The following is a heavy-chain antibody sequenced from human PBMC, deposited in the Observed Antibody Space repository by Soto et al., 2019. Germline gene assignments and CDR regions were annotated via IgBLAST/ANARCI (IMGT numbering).Heavy chain of an antibody. J-gene: IGHJ4*02. CDR1: GFTFSTSP. CDR3: GRKEVSGPIDY. CDR2: ISPTGGTT. V-gene: IGHV3-64D*06. Sequence: QPGGSPRLSCSASGFTFSTSPMHWVRQAPGKGLEYVSAISPTGGTTYYADSLKGRFTTSRDNSKSTLYLHMSSLRTEDTAVYYCGRKEVSGPIDYWGQGTLVTVSS.